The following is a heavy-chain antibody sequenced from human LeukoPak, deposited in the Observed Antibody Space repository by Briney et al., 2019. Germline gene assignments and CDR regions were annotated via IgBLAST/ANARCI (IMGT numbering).Heavy chain of an antibody. Sequence: SQTFSLTCAISGDSVSSNSAAWNWIRQSPSRGLEWLGRTYYRSKWYNDYAVSVKSRITINPDTSKNQFSLQLNSVTAADTAVYYCAREPKLFFGETRWGQGTLVTVSS. CDR2: TYYRSKWYN. V-gene: IGHV6-1*01. J-gene: IGHJ4*02. CDR3: AREPKLFFGETR. CDR1: GDSVSSNSAA. D-gene: IGHD3-10*01.